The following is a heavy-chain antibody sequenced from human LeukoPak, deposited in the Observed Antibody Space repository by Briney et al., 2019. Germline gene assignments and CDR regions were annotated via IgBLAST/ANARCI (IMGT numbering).Heavy chain of an antibody. CDR3: ATVFDL. J-gene: IGHJ4*02. CDR2: IDDVGSGT. Sequence: GGSLRLSCAASGFTVTSNWVHWVRQAPGKGLVWVSRIDDVGSGTSYADSVKGRFTISRDTAKNTVYLQMNSLRVDDTAVYYCATVFDLWGQGTLVTVSS. V-gene: IGHV3-74*01. CDR1: GFTVTSNW.